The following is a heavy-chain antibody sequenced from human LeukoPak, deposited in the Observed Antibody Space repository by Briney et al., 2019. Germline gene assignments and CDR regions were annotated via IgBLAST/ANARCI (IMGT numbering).Heavy chain of an antibody. Sequence: GGSLRLSCAASGFTFSSYSMNWVRQAPGKGLEWVSSISSSSNYIYYADSVKGRFAISRDNAKNSLYLQMNSLRAEDTAVYYCARDGAASGWYVPVVDYWGQGTLVTVSS. D-gene: IGHD6-19*01. V-gene: IGHV3-21*01. CDR3: ARDGAASGWYVPVVDY. CDR2: ISSSSNYI. CDR1: GFTFSSYS. J-gene: IGHJ4*02.